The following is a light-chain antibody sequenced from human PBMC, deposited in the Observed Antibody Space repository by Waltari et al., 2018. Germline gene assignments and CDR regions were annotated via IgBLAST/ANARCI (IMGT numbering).Light chain of an antibody. V-gene: IGKV3-20*01. CDR2: GSS. CDR1: QSVSSSY. J-gene: IGKJ4*01. Sequence: EIVLTQSPGTLSLSPGERATLSCRASQSVSSSYLAWYQQTPGQAPRLLIYGSSSRATGIPDRFSGSGSGTDFTLTISRLEPEDSAVYYCQQYGSSPPLTFGGGSKVEIK. CDR3: QQYGSSPPLT.